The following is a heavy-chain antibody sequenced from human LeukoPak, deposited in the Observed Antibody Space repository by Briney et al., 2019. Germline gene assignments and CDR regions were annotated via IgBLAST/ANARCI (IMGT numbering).Heavy chain of an antibody. V-gene: IGHV3-53*01. CDR1: GFTVSSNY. J-gene: IGHJ6*03. CDR3: ARGVYGDYGPYYYYYYYMDV. CDR2: IYSGGST. Sequence: GGSLRLSCAASGFTVSSNYMSWVRQAPGKGLEWVSVIYSGGSTYYADSVKGRFTISRDNSKNTLYLQMNSLRAEDTAVYYCARGVYGDYGPYYYYYYYMDVWGKGTTVTISS. D-gene: IGHD4-17*01.